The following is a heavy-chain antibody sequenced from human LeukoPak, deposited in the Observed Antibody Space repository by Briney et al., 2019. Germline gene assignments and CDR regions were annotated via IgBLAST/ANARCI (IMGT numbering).Heavy chain of an antibody. D-gene: IGHD3-10*01. J-gene: IGHJ4*02. CDR2: INPDSGGT. Sequence: ASVKVSCKASGYTFTGYYMHWVRQAPGQGLEWMGWINPDSGGTVYAQKFQGRVTMTRDTSISTAYMELSRLRSDDTAVYYCARGPHYYGSGSRDWGQGTLVTVSS. V-gene: IGHV1-2*02. CDR3: ARGPHYYGSGSRD. CDR1: GYTFTGYY.